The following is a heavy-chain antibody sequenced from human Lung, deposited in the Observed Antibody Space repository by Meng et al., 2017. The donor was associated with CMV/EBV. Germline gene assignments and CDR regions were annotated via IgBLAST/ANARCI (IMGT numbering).Heavy chain of an antibody. D-gene: IGHD3-16*01. Sequence: LXCTVSGGSISSSSYYWGWIRQPPGKGLEWIGSIYYNGNTYYNPSLKSRITISIDTSKNEFSLKVNSVTAADTAVYYCAREGGASWFDYSGQGPLVTVSS. CDR2: IYYNGNT. CDR3: AREGGASWFDY. CDR1: GGSISSSSYY. J-gene: IGHJ4*02. V-gene: IGHV4-39*07.